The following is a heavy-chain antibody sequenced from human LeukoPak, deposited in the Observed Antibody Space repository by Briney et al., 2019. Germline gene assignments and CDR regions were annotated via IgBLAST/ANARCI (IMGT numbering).Heavy chain of an antibody. Sequence: GGSLRLSCAASGFTFSTYWMNWVRQAPGKGLEWVANIKQDGSEKYYVDSVKGRFTISRGNAKNSLYLQLNSLRAEDTAVYYCAKGGGYEAQYYYYYLDVWGKGTTVTISS. D-gene: IGHD5-12*01. CDR1: GFTFSTYW. J-gene: IGHJ6*03. V-gene: IGHV3-7*01. CDR3: AKGGGYEAQYYYYYLDV. CDR2: IKQDGSEK.